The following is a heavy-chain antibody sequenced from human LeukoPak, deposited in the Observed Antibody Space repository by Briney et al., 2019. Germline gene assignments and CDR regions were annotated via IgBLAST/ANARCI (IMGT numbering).Heavy chain of an antibody. CDR2: LYVGGST. V-gene: IGHV4-28*01. CDR3: AKTASSGSYYDS. D-gene: IGHD1-26*01. J-gene: IGHJ4*02. CDR1: GYSIGSNNW. Sequence: SETLSLTCAVSGYSIGSNNWWGWIRQPPGEGLEWIGYLYVGGSTYYNPSLKSRVTMSVDTSKNQLSLKLSSLTAVDTAIYYCAKTASSGSYYDSWGQGTLVTVSS.